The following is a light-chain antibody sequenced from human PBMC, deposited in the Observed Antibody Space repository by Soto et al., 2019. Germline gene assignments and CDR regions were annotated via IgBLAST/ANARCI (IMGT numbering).Light chain of an antibody. CDR3: QHANSCPFT. Sequence: DIQMTQSPSSVSASVGDRVTITCRASQGISSWLAWYQKKPGKAPKLLIYAASSLQGGDPSRFSVRGSGTDFTLTISSLQPEDCATYYCQHANSCPFTLGPGTKVDIK. CDR2: AAS. V-gene: IGKV1-12*01. CDR1: QGISSW. J-gene: IGKJ3*01.